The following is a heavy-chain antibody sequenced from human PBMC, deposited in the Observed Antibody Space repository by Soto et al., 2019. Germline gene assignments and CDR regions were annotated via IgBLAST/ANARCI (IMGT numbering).Heavy chain of an antibody. D-gene: IGHD5-12*01. J-gene: IGHJ5*02. V-gene: IGHV4-30-2*01. CDR1: SGSVSSGGYS. CDR2: INQSGST. CDR3: AKGYSGYVGNWFDP. Sequence: SLTLSLPCAASSGSVSSGGYSSSCIRHPPGKGLEWIGYINQSGSTYYNPSLRGRVTISVDRSKNQFSLKLSSVTAADTAVYCCAKGYSGYVGNWFDPWVRVTMCAVSS.